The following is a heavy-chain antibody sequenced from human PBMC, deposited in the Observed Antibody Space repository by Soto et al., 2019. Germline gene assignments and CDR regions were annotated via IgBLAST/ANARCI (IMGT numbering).Heavy chain of an antibody. CDR1: GGTFSSYT. J-gene: IGHJ6*03. V-gene: IGHV1-69*02. D-gene: IGHD2-2*01. CDR3: ASLGHDCSSTSCPPMDYYYMDV. Sequence: ASVKVSCKASGGTFSSYTISWVRQAPGQGLEWMGRIIPILGIANYAQKFQGRVTITADKSTSTAYMELSSLRSEDTAVYYCASLGHDCSSTSCPPMDYYYMDVWGKGTTVTVSS. CDR2: IIPILGIA.